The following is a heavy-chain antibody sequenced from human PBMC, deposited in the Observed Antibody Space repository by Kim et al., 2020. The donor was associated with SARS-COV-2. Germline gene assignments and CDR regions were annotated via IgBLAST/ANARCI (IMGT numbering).Heavy chain of an antibody. J-gene: IGHJ6*03. CDR2: MNPNSGNT. D-gene: IGHD3-22*01. CDR3: ARGKAMGIVVVITPYYYNYYMDV. Sequence: ASVKVSCKASGYTFTSYDINWVRQATGQGLEWMGWMNPNSGNTGYAQKFQGRVTMTRNTSISTAYMELSSLRSEDTAVYYCARGKAMGIVVVITPYYYNYYMDVWGKGTTVTVSS. V-gene: IGHV1-8*01. CDR1: GYTFTSYD.